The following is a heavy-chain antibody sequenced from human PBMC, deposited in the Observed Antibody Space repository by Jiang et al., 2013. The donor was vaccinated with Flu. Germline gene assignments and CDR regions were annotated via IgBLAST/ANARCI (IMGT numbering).Heavy chain of an antibody. CDR3: ARPRSAYCSSTSCYSLGY. D-gene: IGHD2-2*02. V-gene: IGHV4-39*01. J-gene: IGHJ4*02. Sequence: YYSGSTYYNPSLKSRVTISVDTSKNQFSLKLSSVTAADTAVYYCARPRSAYCSSTSCYSLGYWGQGTLVTVSS. CDR2: YYSGST.